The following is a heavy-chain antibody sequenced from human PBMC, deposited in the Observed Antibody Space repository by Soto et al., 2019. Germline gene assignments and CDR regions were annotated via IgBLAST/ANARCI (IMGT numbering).Heavy chain of an antibody. Sequence: EVQLVGSGGGLVQPGGSLRLSCAASGFTFSSYWMSWVRQAPGKGPEWVANIKQDGSEKYYVGSVKGRFTISRDNAKNSLYLQMNGLRAEDTAVYYCAKGRISGNYWGQGTPVTVAS. V-gene: IGHV3-7*01. CDR3: AKGRISGNY. CDR2: IKQDGSEK. J-gene: IGHJ4*02. CDR1: GFTFSSYW.